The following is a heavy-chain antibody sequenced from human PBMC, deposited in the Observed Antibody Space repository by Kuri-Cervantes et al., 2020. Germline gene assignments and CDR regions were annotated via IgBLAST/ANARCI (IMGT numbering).Heavy chain of an antibody. V-gene: IGHV1-69*13. Sequence: SVKVSCKASGGTFSNYAISWVRQAPGQGLEWMGGIIPEFGKPNYAQKFQARVTISADESTSTAYMELSSLRSEDTAVYYCARGSYDSTGLDAFDIWGQGTMVTVSS. D-gene: IGHD3-22*01. J-gene: IGHJ3*02. CDR3: ARGSYDSTGLDAFDI. CDR2: IIPEFGKP. CDR1: GGTFSNYA.